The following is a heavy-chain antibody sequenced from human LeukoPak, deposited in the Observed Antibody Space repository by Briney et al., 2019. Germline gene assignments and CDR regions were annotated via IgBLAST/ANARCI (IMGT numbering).Heavy chain of an antibody. D-gene: IGHD6-19*01. Sequence: GGSMRLSCVASGFNLRSYAMSWVRQAPGKWLQWVSGLSGSGGSTYYADSVKGRFTISRDNSKNTLHLQMNSLRAEDTAVYYCAKGYSSAWYFFDYWGQGTLVTVSS. CDR3: AKGYSSAWYFFDY. CDR1: GFNLRSYA. J-gene: IGHJ4*02. CDR2: LSGSGGST. V-gene: IGHV3-23*01.